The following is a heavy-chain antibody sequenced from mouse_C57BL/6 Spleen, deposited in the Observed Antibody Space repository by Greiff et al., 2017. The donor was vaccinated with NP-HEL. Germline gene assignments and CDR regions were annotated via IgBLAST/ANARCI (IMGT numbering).Heavy chain of an antibody. D-gene: IGHD1-1*01. CDR2: IDPENGDT. CDR1: GFNIKDDY. J-gene: IGHJ1*03. V-gene: IGHV14-4*01. Sequence: VQLQQSGAELVRPGASVKLSCTASGFNIKDDYMHWVKQRPEQGLEWIGWIDPENGDTEYASKFQGKATITADTSSNTAYLQLSSLTSEDTAVYYCTTVVAKYFDVWGTRTTITVSS. CDR3: TTVVAKYFDV.